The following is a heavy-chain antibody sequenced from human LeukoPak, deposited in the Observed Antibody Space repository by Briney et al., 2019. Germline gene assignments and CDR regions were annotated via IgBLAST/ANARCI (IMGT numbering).Heavy chain of an antibody. CDR3: AGLTMTDAFDI. D-gene: IGHD3-22*01. V-gene: IGHV4-31*03. Sequence: SQTLSLTCTVSGGSISSGGYYWSWIRQHPGKGLEWIGYIYYSGSTYYNPSLKSRVTISVDSSKNQFSLKLSSVTAADTAVYYCAGLTMTDAFDIWGQGTMVTVSS. J-gene: IGHJ3*02. CDR1: GGSISSGGYY. CDR2: IYYSGST.